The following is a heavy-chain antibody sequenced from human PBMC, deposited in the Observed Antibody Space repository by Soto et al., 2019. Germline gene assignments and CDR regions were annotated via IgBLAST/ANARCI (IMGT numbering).Heavy chain of an antibody. J-gene: IGHJ4*02. CDR3: VRDSPIGSTFSGYDGIDY. Sequence: ASVKVSCKASGYSFTNYAIHWVRQAPRQSLEWMGWFDVGNGDTKYSQKFQGRVTITADKSTGTAYMELNSLRSEDTAVYYCVRDSPIGSTFSGYDGIDYWGQGTLVTVSS. D-gene: IGHD5-12*01. CDR2: FDVGNGDT. V-gene: IGHV1-3*01. CDR1: GYSFTNYA.